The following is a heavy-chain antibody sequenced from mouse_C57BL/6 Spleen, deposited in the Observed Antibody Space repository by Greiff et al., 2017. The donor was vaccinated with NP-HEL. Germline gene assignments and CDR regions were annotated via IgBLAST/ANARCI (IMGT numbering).Heavy chain of an antibody. CDR2: FYPGSGSL. CDR1: GYTFTEYT. CDR3: ARHEEDFTTEGGFAY. Sequence: QVQLQQSGAELVKPGASVKLSCKASGYTFTEYTIHWVKQRSGQGLEWIGWFYPGSGSLKYNEKFKDKVTLTADKSSSTVYMELSRLTSEDSAVYFFARHEEDFTTEGGFAYWGQGTLVTVSA. D-gene: IGHD1-1*01. J-gene: IGHJ3*01. V-gene: IGHV1-62-2*01.